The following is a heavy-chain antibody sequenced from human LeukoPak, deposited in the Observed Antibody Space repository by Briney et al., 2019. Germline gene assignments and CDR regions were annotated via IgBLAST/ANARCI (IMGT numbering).Heavy chain of an antibody. J-gene: IGHJ4*02. Sequence: GGSLRLSCAASGFSFSDHYMDWLRQAPGKGLEWVGRIKNKAKSYTTEYAASVKGRFTISRDDSKNSLYLQMNSLKTEDTAVYHCARYSGTSGRGLDYWGQGSLVTVSS. V-gene: IGHV3-72*01. CDR2: IKNKAKSYTT. CDR3: ARYSGTSGRGLDY. D-gene: IGHD1-26*01. CDR1: GFSFSDHY.